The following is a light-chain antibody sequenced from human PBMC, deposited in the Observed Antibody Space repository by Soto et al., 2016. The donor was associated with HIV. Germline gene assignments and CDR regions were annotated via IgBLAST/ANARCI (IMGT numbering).Light chain of an antibody. CDR3: QQSHSPPRT. Sequence: DIQMTQSPPSLSASVGDRVTITCRASQSISNYLNWYQQKPGKAPKVPISATSDLQSGVPSRFSGSRSGREFTLTISSLQPEDFATYYCQQSHSPPRTFGQGTKVEIK. CDR2: ATS. CDR1: QSISNY. V-gene: IGKV1-39*01. J-gene: IGKJ1*01.